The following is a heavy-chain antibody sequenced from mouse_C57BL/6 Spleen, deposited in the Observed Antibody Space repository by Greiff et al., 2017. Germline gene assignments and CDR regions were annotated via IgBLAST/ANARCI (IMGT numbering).Heavy chain of an antibody. D-gene: IGHD1-1*01. J-gene: IGHJ4*01. CDR2: ISRGSSTI. CDR3: ARSYCYSRSYYYAMDY. CDR1: GFTFSDYG. Sequence: EVHLVESGGGLVKPGGSLKLSCAASGFTFSDYGMHWVRQAPEQGLEWVAYISRGSSTIYYADTVKGRFTISRDNAKNTLFLQMTSLRSEDTAMYYCARSYCYSRSYYYAMDYWGQGTSVTVSS. V-gene: IGHV5-17*01.